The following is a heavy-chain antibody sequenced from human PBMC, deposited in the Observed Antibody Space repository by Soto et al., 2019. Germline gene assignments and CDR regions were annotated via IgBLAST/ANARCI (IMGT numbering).Heavy chain of an antibody. D-gene: IGHD1-26*01. V-gene: IGHV4-38-2*01. CDR1: GYSISSGYY. CDR2: IFHSGSA. Sequence: SETLSLTCAVSGYSISSGYYRGWIRQPPGKGLEWIGNIFHSGSAYYNPSLKSRVTISVDTSKNQFSLRLSSVTAADTAMYYCATLGAPVGFDTWGQGTLVTVSS. CDR3: ATLGAPVGFDT. J-gene: IGHJ5*02.